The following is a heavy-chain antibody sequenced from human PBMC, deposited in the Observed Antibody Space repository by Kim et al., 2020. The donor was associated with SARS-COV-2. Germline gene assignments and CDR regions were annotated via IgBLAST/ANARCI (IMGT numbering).Heavy chain of an antibody. J-gene: IGHJ4*02. Sequence: GGSLRLSCEGSGFSFSSFAMSWVRQAPGKGLQWVSRISDSGATTYYADSVKGRFTISRDDSKNTLYLQMNSLRAEDTAIYYCTQDIRFALWGQGTLVTVSS. CDR3: TQDIRFAL. CDR1: GFSFSSFA. V-gene: IGHV3-23*01. CDR2: ISDSGATT.